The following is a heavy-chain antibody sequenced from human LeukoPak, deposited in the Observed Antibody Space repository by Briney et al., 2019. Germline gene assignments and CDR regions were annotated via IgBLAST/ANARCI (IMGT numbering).Heavy chain of an antibody. Sequence: GGSLRLSCAASGFTFSSYAVHWVRQAPGKGLEWVAVISYDGSNKYYADSVKGRFTISRDNSKNTLYLQMNSLRAEDTAVYYCARDPSIAVAGDDAFDIWGQGTMVTVSS. CDR2: ISYDGSNK. D-gene: IGHD6-19*01. J-gene: IGHJ3*02. V-gene: IGHV3-30-3*01. CDR1: GFTFSSYA. CDR3: ARDPSIAVAGDDAFDI.